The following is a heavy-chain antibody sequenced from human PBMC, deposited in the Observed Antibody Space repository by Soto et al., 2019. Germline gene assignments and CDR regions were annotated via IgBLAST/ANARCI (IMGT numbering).Heavy chain of an antibody. CDR2: ISAYTGNT. CDR3: ARDREYISSWRTIDY. Sequence: QVQLVQSGAEVKKPGASVKVSCKASGYTFTSYGISWVRQAPGQGLEWMGWISAYTGNTNYAQKLQGRVTMTTDTSTSTSYMELRSLRSDDTAVYYCARDREYISSWRTIDYWGQGTLVTVSS. J-gene: IGHJ4*02. CDR1: GYTFTSYG. D-gene: IGHD6-13*01. V-gene: IGHV1-18*04.